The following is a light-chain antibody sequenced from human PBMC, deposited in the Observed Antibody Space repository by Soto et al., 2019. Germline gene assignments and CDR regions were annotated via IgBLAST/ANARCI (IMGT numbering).Light chain of an antibody. CDR2: AAS. V-gene: IGKV1-27*01. Sequence: DFQMTQSPSSLSASVGDRVTITCRASQDISDHVAWYQLKPGKVPNLLIYAASTLQSGVPSRFSGGVPGTDFTLTISSLQPEDVATYYCQKYNPAPRTCGQGNNVELK. CDR1: QDISDH. CDR3: QKYNPAPRT. J-gene: IGKJ1*01.